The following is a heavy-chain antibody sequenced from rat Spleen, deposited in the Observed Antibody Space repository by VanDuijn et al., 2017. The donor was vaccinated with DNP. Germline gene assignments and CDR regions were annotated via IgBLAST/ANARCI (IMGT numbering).Heavy chain of an antibody. D-gene: IGHD4-1*01. CDR3: AIANGDY. V-gene: IGHV5-25*01. CDR2: INTDGGNT. Sequence: EVQLVESGGGLVQPGRSLKLSCAASGFTFSNYYMAWVRQAPGKGLEWVASINTDGGNTYYPDSLKGRSTVSRDNAENTLYLQLNSLRSEDTATYYCAIANGDYWGQGVMVTVSS. CDR1: GFTFSNYY. J-gene: IGHJ2*01.